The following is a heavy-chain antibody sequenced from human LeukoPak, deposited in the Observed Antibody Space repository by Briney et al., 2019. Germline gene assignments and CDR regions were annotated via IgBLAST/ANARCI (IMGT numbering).Heavy chain of an antibody. J-gene: IGHJ4*02. CDR2: ISAYNGNT. V-gene: IGHV1-18*01. CDR3: ARNVVGDCSSTSCYADKVDY. Sequence: GASVKVSCKASGYTFTSYGISWVRQAPGQGLEWMGWISAYNGNTNYAQKLQGRVTMTTDTSTSTAYMELRSLRSDDTAVYYCARNVVGDCSSTSCYADKVDYWGQGTLVTVSS. CDR1: GYTFTSYG. D-gene: IGHD2-2*01.